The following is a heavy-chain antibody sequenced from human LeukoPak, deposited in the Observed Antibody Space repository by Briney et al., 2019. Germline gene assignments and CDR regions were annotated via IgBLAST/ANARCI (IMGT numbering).Heavy chain of an antibody. CDR1: GFTFSDYA. D-gene: IGHD3-22*01. V-gene: IGHV3-23*01. CDR2: ISGSGGST. CDR3: TTDLQYYYDSSGYYYTDY. J-gene: IGHJ4*02. Sequence: GGSLRLSCAASGFTFSDYAMSWVRQGPGKGLEWVSTISGSGGSTYYADSVKGRFTISRDNSKNTLYLQMNSLKTEDTAVYYCTTDLQYYYDSSGYYYTDYWGQGTLVTVSS.